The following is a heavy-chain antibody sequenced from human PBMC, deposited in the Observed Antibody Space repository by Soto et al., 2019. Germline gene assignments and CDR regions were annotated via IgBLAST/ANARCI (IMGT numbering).Heavy chain of an antibody. CDR1: GGSISSYY. Sequence: SETLSLTCTVSGGSISSYYWSWIRQPPGKGLEWIGYIYYSGSTNYNPSLKSRVTISVDTSKNQFSLKLSSVTAADTAVYYCARTRTPKPFMVRGVIVWFDPWGQGTLVTVSS. CDR2: IYYSGST. J-gene: IGHJ5*02. V-gene: IGHV4-59*08. D-gene: IGHD3-10*01. CDR3: ARTRTPKPFMVRGVIVWFDP.